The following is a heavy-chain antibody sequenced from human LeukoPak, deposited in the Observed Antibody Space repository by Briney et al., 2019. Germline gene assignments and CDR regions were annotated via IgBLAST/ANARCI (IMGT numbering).Heavy chain of an antibody. CDR3: ARGGGSYFEADY. D-gene: IGHD1-26*01. CDR1: GYTFTGYY. J-gene: IGHJ4*02. CDR2: INPNSGGT. Sequence: ASVKVSCKASGYTFTGYYMHWVRQAPGQGLEWMGWINPNSGGTNYAQKFQGWVTMTRDTSISTAYMELSSLRSEDTAVYYCARGGGSYFEADYWGQGTLVTVSS. V-gene: IGHV1-2*04.